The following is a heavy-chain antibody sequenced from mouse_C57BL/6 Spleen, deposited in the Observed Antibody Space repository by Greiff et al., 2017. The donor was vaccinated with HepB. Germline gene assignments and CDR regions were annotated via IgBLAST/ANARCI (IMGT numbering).Heavy chain of an antibody. CDR2: INYDGSST. D-gene: IGHD1-1*01. CDR1: GFTFSDYY. V-gene: IGHV5-16*01. Sequence: EVHLVESEGGLVQPGSSMKLSCTASGFTFSDYYMAWVRQVPEKGLEWVANINYDGSSTYYLDSLKSRFIISRDNAKNILYLQMSSLKSEDTATYYCARHYGSSYFDYWGQGTTLTVSS. CDR3: ARHYGSSYFDY. J-gene: IGHJ2*01.